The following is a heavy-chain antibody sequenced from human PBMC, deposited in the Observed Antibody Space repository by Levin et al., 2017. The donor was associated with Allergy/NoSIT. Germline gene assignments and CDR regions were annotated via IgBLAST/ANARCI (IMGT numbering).Heavy chain of an antibody. CDR1: GGSISSYY. Sequence: ESLKISCTVSGGSISSYYWSWIRQPPGKGLEWIGYIYYSGSTNYNPSLKSRVTISVDTSKNQFSLKLSSVTAADTAVYYCARGGRLIAAAGSLDAFDIWGQGTMVTVSS. CDR2: IYYSGST. D-gene: IGHD6-13*01. J-gene: IGHJ3*02. CDR3: ARGGRLIAAAGSLDAFDI. V-gene: IGHV4-59*01.